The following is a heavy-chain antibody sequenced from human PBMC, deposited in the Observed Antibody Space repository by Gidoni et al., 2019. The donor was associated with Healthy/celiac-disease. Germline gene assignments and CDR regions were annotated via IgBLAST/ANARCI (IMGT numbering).Heavy chain of an antibody. CDR1: GYTFTGYY. Sequence: VKVSCKASGYTFTGYYMHWVRQAPGQGLEWMGWINPNSGGTNYAQKFQGRVTMTRDTSISTAYMELSRLRSADTAVYYCARAAVGYCSGGSCYGPDYWGQGTLVTVSS. D-gene: IGHD2-15*01. J-gene: IGHJ4*02. V-gene: IGHV1-2*02. CDR2: INPNSGGT. CDR3: ARAAVGYCSGGSCYGPDY.